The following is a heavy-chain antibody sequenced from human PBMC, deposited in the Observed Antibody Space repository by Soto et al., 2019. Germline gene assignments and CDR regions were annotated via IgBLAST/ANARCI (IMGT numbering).Heavy chain of an antibody. CDR3: ARDPLGDGYKYHYYYVMDV. V-gene: IGHV1-2*07. CDR2: IDPKSGGT. Sequence: QVQLVQSGAEGKKPGASVKVSCKASGYTFTGNYMHWVRQAPGQGLEWMGWIDPKSGGTKYARNFQGRVTMPKDTSISTADRELPRLRPDDTAVYYCARDPLGDGYKYHYYYVMDVWGQGTTVTVSS. CDR1: GYTFTGNY. J-gene: IGHJ6*02. D-gene: IGHD5-12*01.